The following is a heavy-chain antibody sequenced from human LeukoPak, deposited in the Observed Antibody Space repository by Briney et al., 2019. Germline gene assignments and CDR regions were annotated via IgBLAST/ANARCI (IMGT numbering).Heavy chain of an antibody. CDR2: INPNSGGT. Sequence: ASVKVSCKASGYTFTGYYMHWVPQAPGQGLEWMGWINPNSGGTNYAQKFQGRVSMTSDTSISTAYMELSGLRSDDTAVYYCAREGGSVVPAAMKNFDYWGQGTLVTVSS. CDR1: GYTFTGYY. J-gene: IGHJ4*02. V-gene: IGHV1-2*02. CDR3: AREGGSVVPAAMKNFDY. D-gene: IGHD2-2*01.